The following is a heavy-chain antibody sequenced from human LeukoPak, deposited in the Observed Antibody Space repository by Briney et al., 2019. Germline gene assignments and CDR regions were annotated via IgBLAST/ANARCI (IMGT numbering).Heavy chain of an antibody. CDR1: GFIFSSHW. CDR2: INLDGNDK. D-gene: IGHD1-26*01. CDR3: VRSGSYFSK. J-gene: IGHJ4*02. Sequence: GGSLRLSCAASGFIFSSHWMGWVRQAPGKGLEWVANINLDGNDKNYVDSVKGRFTISRDNAKNSLYLQMNSLRAEDTAMYYCVRSGSYFSKWGQGTLVTVSS. V-gene: IGHV3-7*01.